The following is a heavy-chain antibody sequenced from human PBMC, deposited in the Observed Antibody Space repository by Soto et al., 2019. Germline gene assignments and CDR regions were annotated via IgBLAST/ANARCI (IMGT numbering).Heavy chain of an antibody. CDR1: GLTFSSYG. CDR2: ISYDGSNK. Sequence: GGSLRLSCAASGLTFSSYGMHWVRQAPGKGLEWVAVISYDGSNKYYADSVKGRFTISRDNSKNTLYLQMNSLRAEDTAVYYCAKDRASGYDFLYAFDIWGQGTMVTVSS. CDR3: AKDRASGYDFLYAFDI. J-gene: IGHJ3*02. V-gene: IGHV3-30*18. D-gene: IGHD5-12*01.